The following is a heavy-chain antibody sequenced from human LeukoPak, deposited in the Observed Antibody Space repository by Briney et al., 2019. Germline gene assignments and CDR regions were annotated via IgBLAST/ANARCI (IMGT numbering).Heavy chain of an antibody. CDR1: GYTFTGYY. D-gene: IGHD3-22*01. CDR2: INPNSGGT. V-gene: IGHV1-2*02. Sequence: ASVKVSCKASGYTFTGYYMHWVRQAPGQGLEWMGWINPNSGGTNYALKFQGRVTMTRDTSISTAYMELSRLRSDDTAVYYCARGAYYYDDSGYFDDYWGQGTLVTVSS. CDR3: ARGAYYYDDSGYFDDY. J-gene: IGHJ4*02.